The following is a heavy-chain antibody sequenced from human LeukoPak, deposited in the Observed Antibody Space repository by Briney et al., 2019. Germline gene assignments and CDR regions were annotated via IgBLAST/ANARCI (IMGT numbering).Heavy chain of an antibody. CDR3: ARDQPGHSSDYNGMDV. CDR1: GYSFTSYY. V-gene: IGHV1-46*01. CDR2: INPSSGST. J-gene: IGHJ6*02. Sequence: ASVTVSCKASGYSFTSYYMHWVRQAPGQGLEWMGIINPSSGSTSYARKFQGRVTMTRDTSTSTVYMELSRMRSEDTAVYYCARDQPGHSSDYNGMDVWGQGATVTVSS. D-gene: IGHD4-11*01.